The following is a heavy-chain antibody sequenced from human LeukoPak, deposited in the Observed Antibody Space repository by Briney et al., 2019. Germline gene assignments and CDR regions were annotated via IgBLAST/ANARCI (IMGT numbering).Heavy chain of an antibody. Sequence: PSETLSLTCTVSYGSISNYYWNWIRQPPGKGLEWIGRIYTSGSTNYNPSLKSRVTMSVDTSKNQFSLKLSSVTAADTAVYYCARDAGSYGFDYWGQGTLVTVSS. CDR1: YGSISNYY. J-gene: IGHJ4*02. CDR2: IYTSGST. CDR3: ARDAGSYGFDY. D-gene: IGHD3-10*01. V-gene: IGHV4-4*07.